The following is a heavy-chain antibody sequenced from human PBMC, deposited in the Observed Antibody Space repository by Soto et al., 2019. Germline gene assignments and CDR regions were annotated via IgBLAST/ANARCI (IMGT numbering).Heavy chain of an antibody. CDR1: GFSLSSSGVG. D-gene: IGHD2-15*01. V-gene: IGHV2-5*01. CDR2: IYSNDDK. CDR3: GHRLDAGRNFI. Sequence: SGPTLVNPTQTLTLTCTFSGFSLSSSGVGVEWVRQPPGKALEWLALIYSNDDKRYSPSVKSRLPLTKDTSKNRVGLTMTNMEPVDTAKFYCGHRLDAGRNFIWGQGKMVTVSS. J-gene: IGHJ3*02.